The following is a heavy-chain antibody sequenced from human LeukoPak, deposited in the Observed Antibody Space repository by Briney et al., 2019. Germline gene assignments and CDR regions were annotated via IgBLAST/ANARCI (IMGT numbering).Heavy chain of an antibody. CDR1: GYTYTSYG. V-gene: IGHV7-4-1*02. Sequence: ASVKVSCKASGYTYTSYGISWVRQAPGQGLEWMGWINTKTGNRTYAQGFTGRFVFSLDTSVSTAYLQITSLKAEDTAVYYCARDPSMIPSYYYYGMDVWGQGTTVTVSS. J-gene: IGHJ6*02. CDR2: INTKTGNR. CDR3: ARDPSMIPSYYYYGMDV. D-gene: IGHD3-22*01.